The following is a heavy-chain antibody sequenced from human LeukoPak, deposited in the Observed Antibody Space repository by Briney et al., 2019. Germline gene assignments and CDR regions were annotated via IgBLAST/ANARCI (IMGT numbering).Heavy chain of an antibody. J-gene: IGHJ3*02. V-gene: IGHV4-39*07. CDR3: ARARDDYGDRVGAFDI. Sequence: SETLSLTCTVSGGSISSSSYYWGSIRQPPGKGLEWIGSIYYSGSTYYNPSLKSRVTISVDTSKNQFSLKLSSVTAADTAVYYCARARDDYGDRVGAFDIWGQGTMVTVSS. D-gene: IGHD4-17*01. CDR1: GGSISSSSYY. CDR2: IYYSGST.